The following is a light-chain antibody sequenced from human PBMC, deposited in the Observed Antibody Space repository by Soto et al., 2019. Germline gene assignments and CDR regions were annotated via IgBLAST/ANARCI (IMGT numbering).Light chain of an antibody. CDR1: QSVSTTY. J-gene: IGKJ2*01. CDR3: QHYDSSPPMYT. V-gene: IGKV3-20*01. CDR2: GTS. Sequence: EIVLTQSPGTLSLSPGERATLSCRASQSVSTTYLGWDQQKPGQSPRLLVYGTSHRATGIQDRFSGSGPGTDYTLTISSLETEDFGVYYCQHYDSSPPMYTFGQGTQLEIK.